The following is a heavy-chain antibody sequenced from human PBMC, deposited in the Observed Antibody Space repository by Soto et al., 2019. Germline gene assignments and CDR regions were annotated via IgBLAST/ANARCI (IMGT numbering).Heavy chain of an antibody. CDR3: AHSGVVVAHHAFDI. Sequence: QITLKESGPTLVKPTQTLTLTCTVSGFSLSTSGVGVGGIREPPGKALEWLALIYWDDDKRYSPSLKSRLTITKDTTKNQVVLTMTNMDPVDTATYYCAHSGVVVAHHAFDIWGQGTMVTVSS. V-gene: IGHV2-5*02. J-gene: IGHJ3*02. CDR1: GFSLSTSGVG. D-gene: IGHD2-15*01. CDR2: IYWDDDK.